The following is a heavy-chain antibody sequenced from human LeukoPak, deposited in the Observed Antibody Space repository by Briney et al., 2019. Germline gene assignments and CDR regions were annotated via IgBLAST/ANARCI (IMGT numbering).Heavy chain of an antibody. J-gene: IGHJ4*02. D-gene: IGHD2-2*01. CDR3: ATDVPAVTIFGY. V-gene: IGHV3-74*01. Sequence: PGGSLRLSCAASGFTFSTYWMHWVRQAPGTGLVWVSRINSDGSSTNYADSVKGRFTISRDNAKNTLYLQMNSLRAEDTAVYYCATDVPAVTIFGYWGQGTLVTVSS. CDR1: GFTFSTYW. CDR2: INSDGSST.